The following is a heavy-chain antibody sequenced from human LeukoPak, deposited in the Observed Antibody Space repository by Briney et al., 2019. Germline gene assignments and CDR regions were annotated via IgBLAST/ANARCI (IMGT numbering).Heavy chain of an antibody. J-gene: IGHJ4*02. Sequence: GGSLRLSCAASGFTFTDYWMYWVRQAPGKGLEWVSVISETGDVTHYADSMKGRFTISRDNIKNTLNLQMNSLRAEDTAIYYCARDSSHYLGSSDYWGQGTLVTVSS. D-gene: IGHD6-6*01. CDR3: ARDSSHYLGSSDY. CDR1: GFTFTDYW. CDR2: ISETGDVT. V-gene: IGHV3-23*01.